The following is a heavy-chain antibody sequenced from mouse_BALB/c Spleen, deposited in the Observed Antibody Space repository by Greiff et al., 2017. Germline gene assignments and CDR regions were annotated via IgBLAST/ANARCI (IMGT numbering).Heavy chain of an antibody. D-gene: IGHD1-1*02. CDR3: ARRGGSTHFDY. CDR1: GYTFTDYY. J-gene: IGHJ2*01. V-gene: IGHV1-77*01. Sequence: QVQLQQSGAELARPGASVKLSCKASGYTFTDYYINWVKQRTGQGLEWIGEIYPGSGNTYYNEKFKGKATLTADKSSSTAYMQLSSLTSEDSAVYFCARRGGSTHFDYWGQGTTLTVSS. CDR2: IYPGSGNT.